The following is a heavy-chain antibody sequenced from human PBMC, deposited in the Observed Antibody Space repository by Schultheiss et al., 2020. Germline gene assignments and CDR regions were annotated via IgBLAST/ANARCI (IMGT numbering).Heavy chain of an antibody. D-gene: IGHD2-8*02. J-gene: IGHJ5*02. CDR3: ARLGVGYARWRWFDP. V-gene: IGHV4-59*08. Sequence: SETLSLTCTVSGGSISSYYWSWIRQPPGKGLEWIGYIYYSGSTNYNPSLKSRVIISVDTSKNQFSLKLSSVTAADTAVYYCARLGVGYARWRWFDPWGQGTLVTVSS. CDR2: IYYSGST. CDR1: GGSISSYY.